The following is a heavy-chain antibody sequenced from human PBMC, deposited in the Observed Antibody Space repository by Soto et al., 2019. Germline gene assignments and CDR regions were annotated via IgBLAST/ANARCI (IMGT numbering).Heavy chain of an antibody. CDR1: GGSFSGYH. Sequence: QVQLQQWGAGLLKPSETLSLTCAVYGGSFSGYHWSWIRQPPGKGLEWIGEINHSGSTKYNPSLSSRVNLSVDTSKNQFSLKLSSVTAAETAVYYCARGRRGRYCSSTSCNKGWFDPWGQGTLVTVSS. CDR3: ARGRRGRYCSSTSCNKGWFDP. CDR2: INHSGST. V-gene: IGHV4-34*01. J-gene: IGHJ5*02. D-gene: IGHD2-2*02.